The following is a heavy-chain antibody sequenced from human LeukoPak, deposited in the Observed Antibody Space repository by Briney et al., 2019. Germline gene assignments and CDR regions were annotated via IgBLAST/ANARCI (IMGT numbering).Heavy chain of an antibody. CDR3: ARAGYYDSSGKELFDY. Sequence: PSETLSLTCTVSGGSISSYYWSWIRQPPGKGLEWIGYIYYSGSTNYSPSLKSRVTISVDTSKNQFSLKLSSVTAADTAVYYCARAGYYDSSGKELFDYWGQGTLVTVSS. V-gene: IGHV4-59*01. CDR1: GGSISSYY. D-gene: IGHD3-22*01. J-gene: IGHJ4*02. CDR2: IYYSGST.